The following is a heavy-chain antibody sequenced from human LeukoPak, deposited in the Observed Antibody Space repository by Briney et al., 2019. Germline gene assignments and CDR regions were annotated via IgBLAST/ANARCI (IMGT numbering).Heavy chain of an antibody. CDR1: GFTFSSYW. D-gene: IGHD3-3*01. J-gene: IGHJ4*02. Sequence: GGSLRLSCAASGFTFSSYWMTWVRQAPGKGLEWVANIKQDGSEKYYVASVKGRFTISRDNAKNSLFLQMNTLRAEDTAVYYCVRSEYHFWSTYPFDYWGQGTLVTVSS. CDR2: IKQDGSEK. CDR3: VRSEYHFWSTYPFDY. V-gene: IGHV3-7*01.